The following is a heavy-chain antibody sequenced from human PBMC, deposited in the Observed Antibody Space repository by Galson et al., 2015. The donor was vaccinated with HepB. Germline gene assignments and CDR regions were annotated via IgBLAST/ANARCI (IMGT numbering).Heavy chain of an antibody. CDR1: GYTFTSYA. V-gene: IGHV7-4-1*02. Sequence: SVKVSCKASGYTFTSYAMNWVRQAPGQGLEWMGWINTNTGNPTYAQGFTGRFVFSLDTSVSTAYLQISSLKAEDTAVYYCARFPSNFDWLPRSYWYFDLWGRGTLVTVSS. CDR2: INTNTGNP. CDR3: ARFPSNFDWLPRSYWYFDL. J-gene: IGHJ2*01. D-gene: IGHD3-9*01.